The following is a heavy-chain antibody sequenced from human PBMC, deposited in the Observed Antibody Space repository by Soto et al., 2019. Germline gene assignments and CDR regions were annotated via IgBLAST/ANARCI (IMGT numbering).Heavy chain of an antibody. CDR1: GGSIISYY. J-gene: IGHJ4*02. D-gene: IGHD6-6*01. CDR3: ARADPLGPSGYSSSYYFDY. CDR2: IYYSGST. V-gene: IGHV4-59*01. Sequence: SETLSLTFTVSGGSIISYYWSWIRQPPGKGLAWIGYIYYSGSTNYNPSLKSRVTISVDTSKNQFSLKLSSVTAADTAVYNGARADPLGPSGYSSSYYFDYWGQGTLVTVSS.